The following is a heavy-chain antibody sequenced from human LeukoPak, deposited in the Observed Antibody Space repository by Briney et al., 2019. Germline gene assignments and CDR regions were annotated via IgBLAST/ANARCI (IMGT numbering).Heavy chain of an antibody. Sequence: GGSLRLSCAASGFTFSSYAMSWVRQAPGKGLEWVSAISGSGGSTYYADSVKGRFTISRDNSKNTLYLQMNSLRAEDTAVYYCAKDGAHYYDSSGYYPIDYWGQGTLVTVSS. CDR2: ISGSGGST. D-gene: IGHD3-22*01. CDR3: AKDGAHYYDSSGYYPIDY. V-gene: IGHV3-23*01. CDR1: GFTFSSYA. J-gene: IGHJ4*02.